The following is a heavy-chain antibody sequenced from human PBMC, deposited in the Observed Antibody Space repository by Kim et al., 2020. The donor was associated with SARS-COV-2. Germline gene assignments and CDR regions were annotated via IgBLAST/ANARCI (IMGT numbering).Heavy chain of an antibody. J-gene: IGHJ4*02. CDR1: GFTFSSYG. CDR2: IWYDGSNK. D-gene: IGHD6-13*01. V-gene: IGHV3-33*06. CDR3: AKASSSWSPGPDY. Sequence: GGSLRLSCAASGFTFSSYGMHWVRQAPGKGLEWVAVIWYDGSNKYYADSVKGRFTISRDNSKNTLYLQMNSLRAEDTAVYYCAKASSSWSPGPDYWGQGTLVTVSS.